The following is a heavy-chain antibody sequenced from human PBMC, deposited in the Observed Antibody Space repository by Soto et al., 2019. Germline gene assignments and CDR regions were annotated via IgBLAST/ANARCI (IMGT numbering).Heavy chain of an antibody. J-gene: IGHJ6*02. Sequence: SETLSLTCTVSGGSVSSGSYYWSWIRQPPGKGLEWIGYIYYSGSTNYNPSLKSRVTISVDTSKNQFSLKLSSVTAADTAVYYCARIVEDSGRGTYYYGMDVWGQGTTVTVPS. CDR2: IYYSGST. CDR1: GGSVSSGSYY. CDR3: ARIVEDSGRGTYYYGMDV. V-gene: IGHV4-61*01. D-gene: IGHD1-26*01.